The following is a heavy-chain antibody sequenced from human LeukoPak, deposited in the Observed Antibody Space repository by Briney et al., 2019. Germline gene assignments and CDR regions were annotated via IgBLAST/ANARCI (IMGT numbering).Heavy chain of an antibody. Sequence: SETLSLTCTVSGGSISSYYWSWIRQPPGKGLEWIGYIYYSGSTNYNPSLKSRVTISVDTSKSQFSLKLSSVTAADTAVYYCARWGGTDYGGNYDSPLFHMDVWGKGTTVTVSS. J-gene: IGHJ6*03. D-gene: IGHD4-23*01. CDR1: GGSISSYY. CDR2: IYYSGST. CDR3: ARWGGTDYGGNYDSPLFHMDV. V-gene: IGHV4-59*01.